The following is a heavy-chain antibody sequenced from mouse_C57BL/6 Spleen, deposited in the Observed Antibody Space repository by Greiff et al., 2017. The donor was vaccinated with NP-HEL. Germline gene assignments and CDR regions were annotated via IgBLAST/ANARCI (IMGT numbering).Heavy chain of an antibody. Sequence: EVQLQQSGTVLARPGASVKMSCKTSGYTFTSYWMHWVKQRPGQGLEWIGAIYPGNSDTSYNQKFKGKAKLTAVTSASTAYMELSSLTNEDSAVYYCTRERDYYGSSFLDYWGQGTTLTVSS. CDR2: IYPGNSDT. CDR3: TRERDYYGSSFLDY. CDR1: GYTFTSYW. J-gene: IGHJ2*01. V-gene: IGHV1-5*01. D-gene: IGHD1-1*01.